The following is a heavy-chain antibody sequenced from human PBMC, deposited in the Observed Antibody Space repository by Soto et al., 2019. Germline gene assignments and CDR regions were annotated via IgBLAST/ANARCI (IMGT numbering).Heavy chain of an antibody. CDR3: AKYPEYSAYDGSYFDH. CDR1: GFTFSSYA. V-gene: IGHV3-23*01. CDR2: MSGTGGTT. J-gene: IGHJ4*02. Sequence: GSLRLSCAASGFTFSSYAMSWVRQAPAKGLEWVSIMSGTGGTTYYADSVKGRFTISRDNSKNTLYLQMYNLRGEDTAVYYCAKYPEYSAYDGSYFDHWGQGTLVTVSS. D-gene: IGHD5-12*01.